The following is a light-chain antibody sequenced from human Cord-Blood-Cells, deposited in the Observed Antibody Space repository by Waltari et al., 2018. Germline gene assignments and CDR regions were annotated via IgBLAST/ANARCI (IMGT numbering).Light chain of an antibody. J-gene: IGLJ2*01. CDR1: SSNIGAGYD. CDR3: QSYDSSLSGSNV. CDR2: GNS. Sequence: QSVLTQPPSVSGAPGQRVTISCTGSSSNIGAGYDVHWSQQLPGTAPKLLIYGNSDRPSGVPDRFSGSKSGTSASLAITGLQAEDEADYYCQSYDSSLSGSNVFGGGTKLTVL. V-gene: IGLV1-40*01.